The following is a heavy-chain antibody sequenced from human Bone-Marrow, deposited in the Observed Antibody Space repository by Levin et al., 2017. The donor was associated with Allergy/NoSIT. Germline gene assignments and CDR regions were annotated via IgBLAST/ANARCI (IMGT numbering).Heavy chain of an antibody. Sequence: SGPTLVKPTQTLTLTCSFSGFSLTSSGVTVAWIRQPPGKALEWLALFYWPDDRRYRPSLKHRLTITPDASRDHLLLTMTNMDHADTATYYCVYRHRWGPPGSGYYSMDVWGEGTTVIVSS. J-gene: IGHJ6*03. V-gene: IGHV2-5*01. CDR3: VYRHRWGPPGSGYYSMDV. CDR2: FYWPDDR. CDR1: GFSLTSSGVT. D-gene: IGHD1-26*01.